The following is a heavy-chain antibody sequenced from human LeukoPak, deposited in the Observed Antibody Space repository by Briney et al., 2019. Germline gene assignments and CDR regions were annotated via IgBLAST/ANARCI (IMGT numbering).Heavy chain of an antibody. D-gene: IGHD4-17*01. J-gene: IGHJ4*02. Sequence: PSETLSLTCTVSGGSVSSGSYYWSWIRHPPGKEREWIGYIYYSGSTNYNLSLKSRVTISVDTSKNQFSLKLSSVTAADTAVYYCARDSTTVMADYWGQGTLVTVSP. V-gene: IGHV4-61*01. CDR3: ARDSTTVMADY. CDR2: IYYSGST. CDR1: GGSVSSGSYY.